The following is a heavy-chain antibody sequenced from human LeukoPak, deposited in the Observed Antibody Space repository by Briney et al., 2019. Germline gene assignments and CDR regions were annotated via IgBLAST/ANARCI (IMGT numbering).Heavy chain of an antibody. CDR1: GGSISSYY. CDR3: ARGGYCSSTRCFRTYYFDY. Sequence: SETLALTCTVSGGSISSYYWSWIRQPPGKGLEWIGYIYYSGSTNYNPSLKSRVTISVDTSKNQFSLKLSSVTAADTAVYYCARGGYCSSTRCFRTYYFDYWGQGTLVTVSS. V-gene: IGHV4-59*01. CDR2: IYYSGST. J-gene: IGHJ4*02. D-gene: IGHD2-2*01.